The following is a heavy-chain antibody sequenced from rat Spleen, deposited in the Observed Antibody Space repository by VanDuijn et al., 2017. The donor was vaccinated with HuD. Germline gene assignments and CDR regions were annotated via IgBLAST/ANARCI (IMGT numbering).Heavy chain of an antibody. V-gene: IGHV5-7*01. CDR3: SRRANPFYFDY. Sequence: EVQLVESGGGLVQPGRSLKLSCAASGFTFSDYNMAWVRQAPKKGLEWVATVSYDGGATYYRDSVKGRFTISRDDAKSTLYLQMESLRSEDTATDYCSRRANPFYFDYWGQGVMVTVSS. J-gene: IGHJ2*01. D-gene: IGHD3-6*01. CDR2: VSYDGGAT. CDR1: GFTFSDYN.